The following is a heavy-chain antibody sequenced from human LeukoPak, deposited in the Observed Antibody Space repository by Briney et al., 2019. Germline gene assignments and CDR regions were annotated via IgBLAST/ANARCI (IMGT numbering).Heavy chain of an antibody. CDR2: IYYSGST. Sequence: SETLSLTCTVSGGSISSSSYYWGWIRQPPGKGLEWIGSIYYSGSTYYNPSLRSRFNISVDTSKNQFSLKLRSVTDADTAVYYCARAPPHYGSGSYYKYWGQGTLVTVSS. D-gene: IGHD3-10*01. CDR3: ARAPPHYGSGSYYKY. J-gene: IGHJ4*02. CDR1: GGSISSSSYY. V-gene: IGHV4-39*01.